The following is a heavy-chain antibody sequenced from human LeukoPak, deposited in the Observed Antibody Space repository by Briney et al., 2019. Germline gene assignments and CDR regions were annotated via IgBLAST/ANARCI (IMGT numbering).Heavy chain of an antibody. Sequence: PGGSLRLSCAASGFTFSSYWMNWVRQAPGKGLVWVSCINSDGSSTSYADSVKGRFTISRDNAKNTLYLQMNSLRAEDTAVYYCARAPRGYFDYWGRGTLVTVSS. CDR3: ARAPRGYFDY. CDR1: GFTFSSYW. CDR2: INSDGSST. V-gene: IGHV3-74*01. J-gene: IGHJ4*02.